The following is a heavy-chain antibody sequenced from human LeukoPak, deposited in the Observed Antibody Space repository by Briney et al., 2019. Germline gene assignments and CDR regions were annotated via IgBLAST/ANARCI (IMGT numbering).Heavy chain of an antibody. CDR1: GGTFSSYA. V-gene: IGHV1-69*13. D-gene: IGHD5-12*01. CDR2: IIPIFGTA. J-gene: IGHJ6*02. Sequence: GASVKVSCKASGGTFSSYAISWVRQAPGQGLEWMGGIIPIFGTANYAQKFQGRVTITADESTSTAYMELSSLRSEDTAVYYCARAGDYRKWLRHPRGPNCYGMDVWGQGTTVTVSS. CDR3: ARAGDYRKWLRHPRGPNCYGMDV.